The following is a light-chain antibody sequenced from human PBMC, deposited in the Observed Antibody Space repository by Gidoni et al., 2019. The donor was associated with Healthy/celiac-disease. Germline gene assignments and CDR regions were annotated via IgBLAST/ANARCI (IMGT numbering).Light chain of an antibody. J-gene: IGKJ5*01. V-gene: IGKV1-5*03. CDR3: QQYNSYSAIT. Sequence: DIQMTQSPSILSASVGDRVTITCRASQSISSWLAWYQQKPGKAPKPLIYKASSLESGVPSRFSDSGSGTGFTLTSSSLQPDDFATYYCQQYNSYSAITFGQXTRLEIK. CDR1: QSISSW. CDR2: KAS.